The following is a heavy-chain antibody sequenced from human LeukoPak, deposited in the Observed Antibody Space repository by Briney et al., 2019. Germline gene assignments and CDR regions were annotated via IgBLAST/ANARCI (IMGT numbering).Heavy chain of an antibody. D-gene: IGHD4-17*01. CDR2: INPNSGGT. V-gene: IGHV1-2*02. CDR3: ARGTVTHASLDY. J-gene: IGHJ4*02. Sequence: ASVKVSCKASGYTLTGYYMHWVRQAPGQGLEWMGWINPNSGGTNYAQKFQGRVTMTRDTSISTAYMELSRLRSDDTAVYYCARGTVTHASLDYWGQGTLVTVSS. CDR1: GYTLTGYY.